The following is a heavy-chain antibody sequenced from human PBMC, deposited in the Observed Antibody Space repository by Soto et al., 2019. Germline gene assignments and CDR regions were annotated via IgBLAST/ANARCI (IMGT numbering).Heavy chain of an antibody. Sequence: GGSLRLSCAASGFTFSSYSMNWVRQAPGKGLEWVSYISSSSSTIYYADSVKGRFTISRDNAKNSLYLQMNSLRDEDTAVYYCARDGTLTYYYDSSGYGNFDYWAQGTLVTVSS. D-gene: IGHD3-22*01. CDR3: ARDGTLTYYYDSSGYGNFDY. CDR2: ISSSSSTI. J-gene: IGHJ4*02. V-gene: IGHV3-48*02. CDR1: GFTFSSYS.